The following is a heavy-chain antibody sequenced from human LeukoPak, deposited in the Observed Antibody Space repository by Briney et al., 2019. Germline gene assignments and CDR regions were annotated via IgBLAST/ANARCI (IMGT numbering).Heavy chain of an antibody. CDR3: ARGPARLDP. CDR1: GGSLSGYY. J-gene: IGHJ5*02. V-gene: IGHV4-59*01. Sequence: SETLSLTCTVSGGSLSGYYWSWVRQPPGKGLEWIGYIYYSVGTNYNPSLKSRVTISVDTSKNQFSLKLTCVTAADTAVYYCARGPARLDPWGQGTLVTVSS. CDR2: IYYSVGT.